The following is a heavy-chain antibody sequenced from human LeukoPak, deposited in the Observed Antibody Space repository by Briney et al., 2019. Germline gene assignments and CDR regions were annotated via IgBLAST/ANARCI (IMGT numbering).Heavy chain of an antibody. J-gene: IGHJ6*03. V-gene: IGHV4-61*02. CDR2: IYTSGST. CDR3: ARATLPMVRGVIIEGYYMDV. CDR1: GGSISSSSYY. D-gene: IGHD3-10*01. Sequence: SQTLSLTCTASGGSISSSSYYWSWIRQPAGKGLEWIGRIYTSGSTNYNPSLKSRVTISVDTSKNQFSLKLSSVTAADTAVYYCARATLPMVRGVIIEGYYMDVWGKGTTVTISS.